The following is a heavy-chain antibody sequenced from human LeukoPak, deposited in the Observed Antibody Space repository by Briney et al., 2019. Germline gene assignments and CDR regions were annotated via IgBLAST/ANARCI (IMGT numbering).Heavy chain of an antibody. J-gene: IGHJ3*01. V-gene: IGHV3-48*04. CDR1: EFTFSTYS. D-gene: IGHD1-26*01. Sequence: GGSLRLSCAASEFTFSTYSMNWVRQAPGKGLEWVSYISGSGSTIYYADSVKGRFTISRDNAKNSLYLQMNSLRAEDTAVYYCARGEISGSYFGHDAFDVWGQGTMVTVSS. CDR3: ARGEISGSYFGHDAFDV. CDR2: ISGSGSTI.